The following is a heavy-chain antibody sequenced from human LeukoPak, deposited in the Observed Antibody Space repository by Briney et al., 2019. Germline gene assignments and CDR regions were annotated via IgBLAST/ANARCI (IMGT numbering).Heavy chain of an antibody. D-gene: IGHD3-9*01. CDR3: ARAPVLRYFDWSESSDAFGI. V-gene: IGHV3-74*01. J-gene: IGHJ3*02. CDR2: INSDGSST. Sequence: PGGSLRLSCAASGFTFSSYWMHWVRQAPGKGLVWVSRINSDGSSTSYADSVKGRFTISRDNAKNTLYPQMNSLRAEDTAVYYCARAPVLRYFDWSESSDAFGIWGQGTMVTVSS. CDR1: GFTFSSYW.